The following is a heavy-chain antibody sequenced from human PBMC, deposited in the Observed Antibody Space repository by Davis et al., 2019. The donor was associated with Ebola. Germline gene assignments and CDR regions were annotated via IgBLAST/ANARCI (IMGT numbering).Heavy chain of an antibody. J-gene: IGHJ4*02. Sequence: MPSETLSLTCTVSGGSISSSSYYWGWIRQPQGKGREWIGCIYYSGSTYYNASLKGRVAISVDTSKNQFSLKLSSVTAADTAVYYCARSYGAAPFDYWGQGTLVTVSS. V-gene: IGHV4-39*07. CDR3: ARSYGAAPFDY. CDR2: IYYSGST. CDR1: GGSISSSSYY. D-gene: IGHD4/OR15-4a*01.